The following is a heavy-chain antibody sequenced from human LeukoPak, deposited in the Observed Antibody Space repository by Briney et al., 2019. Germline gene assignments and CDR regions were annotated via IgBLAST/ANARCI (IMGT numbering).Heavy chain of an antibody. CDR1: GFTFSNYW. J-gene: IGHJ4*02. CDR2: IKQDGSEK. Sequence: GGSLRLSCAASGFTFSNYWMNWVRQAPGKGLEWVANIKQDGSEKYYVDSVKGRFTIFRDNAKNSLYLQMNSLRVEDTAVYYCARDRVWTVLYWGQGTLVTVSS. D-gene: IGHD6-13*01. CDR3: ARDRVWTVLY. V-gene: IGHV3-7*01.